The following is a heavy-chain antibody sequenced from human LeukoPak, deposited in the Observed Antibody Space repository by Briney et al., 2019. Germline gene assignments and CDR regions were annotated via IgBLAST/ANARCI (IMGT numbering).Heavy chain of an antibody. Sequence: GSLILSCAASGFTVSSNYMSWVRQAPGKGLEWVSVIYSGGSTYYADSVKGRFTISRDNSKNTLYLQMNSLRAEDTAVYYCARIYCGGDCYDYWGQGTLVTVSS. CDR1: GFTVSSNY. J-gene: IGHJ4*02. CDR3: ARIYCGGDCYDY. V-gene: IGHV3-53*01. D-gene: IGHD2-21*01. CDR2: IYSGGST.